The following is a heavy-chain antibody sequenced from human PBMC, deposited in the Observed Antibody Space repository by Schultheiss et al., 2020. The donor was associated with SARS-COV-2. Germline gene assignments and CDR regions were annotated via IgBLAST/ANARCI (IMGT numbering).Heavy chain of an antibody. CDR1: GGSFSGYY. V-gene: IGHV4-59*01. CDR3: ARHSSSSRPNFDY. D-gene: IGHD6-6*01. CDR2: IYYSGST. Sequence: GSLRLSCAVYGGSFSGYYWSWIRQPPGKGLEWIGYIYYSGSTNYNPSLKSRVTISVDTSKNQFSLKLSSVTAADTAVYYCARHSSSSRPNFDYWGQGTLVTVSS. J-gene: IGHJ4*02.